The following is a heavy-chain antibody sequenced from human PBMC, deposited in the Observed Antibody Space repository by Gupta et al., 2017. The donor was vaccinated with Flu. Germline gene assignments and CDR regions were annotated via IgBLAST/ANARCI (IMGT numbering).Heavy chain of an antibody. J-gene: IGHJ4*02. CDR2: IYHSGST. Sequence: QVQLQESGPGLVKPSETLSLTCAVSGYSISSGYYWGWIRQPPGKGLEWIGSIYHSGSTYYNPSLKSRVTISVDTSKNQFSLKLSSVTAADTAVYYCASGKYYYDSSGYSESGIFDYWGQGTLVTVSS. CDR1: GYSISSGYY. CDR3: ASGKYYYDSSGYSESGIFDY. D-gene: IGHD3-22*01. V-gene: IGHV4-38-2*01.